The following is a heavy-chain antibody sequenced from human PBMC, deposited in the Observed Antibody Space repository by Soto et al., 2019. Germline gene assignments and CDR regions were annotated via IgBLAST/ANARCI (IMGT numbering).Heavy chain of an antibody. Sequence: GRSLRLSCTASGFTFGDYAMSWFRQAPGKGLEWVGFIRSKAYGGTTEYAASVKGRFTISRDDSKSIAYLQMNSLKTEDTAVYYCTSNDFWSGYYTPPDYWGQGTLVTVSS. D-gene: IGHD3-3*01. J-gene: IGHJ4*02. CDR1: GFTFGDYA. CDR3: TSNDFWSGYYTPPDY. CDR2: IRSKAYGGTT. V-gene: IGHV3-49*03.